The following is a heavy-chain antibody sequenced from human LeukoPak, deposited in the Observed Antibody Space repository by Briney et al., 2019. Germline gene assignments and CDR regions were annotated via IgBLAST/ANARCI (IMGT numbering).Heavy chain of an antibody. CDR3: ARDGFSSGWFI. D-gene: IGHD6-19*01. J-gene: IGHJ3*01. CDR1: GFTFSDNY. V-gene: IGHV3-11*06. CDR2: ISGASDYR. Sequence: PGGSLRLSSAASGFTFSDNYMSWIRQAPGKGLEWVSYISGASDYRKYADSVKGRFTISRDNAKKSLYLQMNSLRAEDTAVYYCARDGFSSGWFIWGQGTMVTVSS.